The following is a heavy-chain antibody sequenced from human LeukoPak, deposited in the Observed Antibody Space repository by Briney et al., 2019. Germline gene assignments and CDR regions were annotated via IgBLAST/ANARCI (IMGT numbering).Heavy chain of an antibody. J-gene: IGHJ4*02. Sequence: ASVKVSCKASGYSFTAFYIHWVRQAPGQGLEWMGWIHPRSGETNYAYKFQGRVTMTRDTSISTAYMELSRLRSDDTAVYYCARGASSSGTPLDYWGQGTLVTVSS. D-gene: IGHD3-22*01. CDR1: GYSFTAFY. CDR2: IHPRSGET. V-gene: IGHV1-2*02. CDR3: ARGASSSGTPLDY.